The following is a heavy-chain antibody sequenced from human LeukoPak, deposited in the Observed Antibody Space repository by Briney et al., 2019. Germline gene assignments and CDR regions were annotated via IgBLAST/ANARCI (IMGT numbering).Heavy chain of an antibody. CDR2: ISATGGTI. CDR1: GFTFSSYE. D-gene: IGHD3-10*01. CDR3: ARDVVTRGVRACDY. Sequence: GGSLRLSCAASGFTFSSYEMNWVRQAPGKGLEWVSYISATGGTIYYADSVQGRFTISRNNAENSLYLEMNSLRAEDTAVYYCARDVVTRGVRACDYWGQGTVVTVSS. V-gene: IGHV3-48*03. J-gene: IGHJ4*02.